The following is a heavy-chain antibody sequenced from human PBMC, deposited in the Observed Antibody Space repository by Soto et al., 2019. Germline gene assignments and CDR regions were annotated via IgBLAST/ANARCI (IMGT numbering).Heavy chain of an antibody. CDR2: INHSGST. V-gene: IGHV4-34*01. Sequence: SETLSLTCAVYGGSFSGYYWSWIRQPPGKGLEWIGEINHSGSTNYNPPLKSRVTISVDTSNNQFSLKLSSVTAADTAVYYCARGQGYCSGGSCFAVYWGQGTLVTVSS. CDR3: ARGQGYCSGGSCFAVY. J-gene: IGHJ4*02. D-gene: IGHD2-15*01. CDR1: GGSFSGYY.